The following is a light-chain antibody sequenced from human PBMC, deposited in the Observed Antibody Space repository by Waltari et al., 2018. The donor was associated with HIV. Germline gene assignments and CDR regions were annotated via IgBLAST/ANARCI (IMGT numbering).Light chain of an antibody. V-gene: IGLV6-57*03. Sequence: NFVLTQPHSVSESPGKTVTIPCARSRGNIANNHVQSYQQRPGSAPTPVIYEDTQRPSGVPDRFSGSIDTSSNSASLTIYELKTEDEADYYCQSYDQTIPCVFGTGTRLTVL. J-gene: IGLJ1*01. CDR3: QSYDQTIPCV. CDR2: EDT. CDR1: RGNIANNH.